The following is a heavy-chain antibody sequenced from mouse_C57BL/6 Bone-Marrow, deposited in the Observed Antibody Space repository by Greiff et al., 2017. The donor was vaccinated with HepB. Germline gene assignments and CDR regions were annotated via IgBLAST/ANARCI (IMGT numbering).Heavy chain of an antibody. J-gene: IGHJ2*01. CDR2: ISDGGSYT. D-gene: IGHD1-1*01. CDR1: GFTFSSYA. Sequence: EVQRVESGGGLVKPGGSLKLSCAASGFTFSSYAMSWVRQTPEKRLEWVATISDGGSYTYYPDNVKGRFTISRDNANNNLYLQMSHLRSEDTAMYYCARGSYGSFDYWGQGTTLTVSS. V-gene: IGHV5-4*01. CDR3: ARGSYGSFDY.